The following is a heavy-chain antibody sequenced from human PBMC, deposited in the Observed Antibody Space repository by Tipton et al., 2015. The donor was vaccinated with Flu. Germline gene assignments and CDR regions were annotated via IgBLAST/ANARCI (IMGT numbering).Heavy chain of an antibody. CDR1: GFTFSRSV. Sequence: VQLVQSGGGVVQPGRSLRLSCAASGFTFSRSVMSWLRQPPGKGLQWVASIRDSGDSTYYADSVKGRFTISRDNSKNTLYLQMKSLRVEDTAVYYCAKGVDLWSGSQFFFDYWGQGTLVTLSS. CDR2: IRDSGDST. J-gene: IGHJ4*02. CDR3: AKGVDLWSGSQFFFDY. D-gene: IGHD3-3*01. V-gene: IGHV3-23*04.